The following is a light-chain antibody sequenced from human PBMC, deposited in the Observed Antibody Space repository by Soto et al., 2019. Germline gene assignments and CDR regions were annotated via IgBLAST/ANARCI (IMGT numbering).Light chain of an antibody. CDR2: GAS. Sequence: DIQMTQSPSSLSASVGDRVAITCRATQTISDYLNWYQQKPGKALKLLIYGASNLQSGVPSRFSGSGSGTEFTLTISGLQPEDFGIYYCQQSYSLPVTFGPGTKVDVK. V-gene: IGKV1-39*01. CDR3: QQSYSLPVT. J-gene: IGKJ3*01. CDR1: QTISDY.